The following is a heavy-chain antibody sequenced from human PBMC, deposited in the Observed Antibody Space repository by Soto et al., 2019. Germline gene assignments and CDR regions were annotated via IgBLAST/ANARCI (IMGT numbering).Heavy chain of an antibody. CDR2: IHHSRST. CDR3: ARASRRGFGS. J-gene: IGHJ4*02. CDR1: GDSISSGNYY. D-gene: IGHD3-16*01. Sequence: QVQLQESGPGLVKPSQTLSLTCTVSGDSISSGNYYWHWIRQHPGQGLEWIGYIHHSRSTSYNPSLRSRLTLSVDTTENPFSLNLRSGTVADTAVYYCARASRRGFGSWGQGTLVSVTS. V-gene: IGHV4-31*03.